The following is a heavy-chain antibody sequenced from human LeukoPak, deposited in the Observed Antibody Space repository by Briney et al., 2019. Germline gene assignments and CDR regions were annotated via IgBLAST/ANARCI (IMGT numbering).Heavy chain of an antibody. Sequence: PSETLSLTCTVSGGSISSYYWSWIRQPAGKGLEWIGRIYTSGSTYYNPSLKSRVTMSVDTSKNQFSLKLSSVTAADTAVYYCARMNVVIANYYYYYMDVWGKGTTVTVSS. V-gene: IGHV4-4*07. J-gene: IGHJ6*03. D-gene: IGHD3-22*01. CDR2: IYTSGST. CDR1: GGSISSYY. CDR3: ARMNVVIANYYYYYMDV.